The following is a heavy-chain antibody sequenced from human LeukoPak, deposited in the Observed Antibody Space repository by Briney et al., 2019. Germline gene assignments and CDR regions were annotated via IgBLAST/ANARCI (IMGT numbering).Heavy chain of an antibody. CDR2: INSDGSST. J-gene: IGHJ5*02. Sequence: GGSLRLSCAASGFTFSSYWMHWVRQAPGKGLVWVSRINSDGSSTSYADSAKGRFTISRDNAKNTLYLQMNSLRAEDTAAYYCARHTYYYGSGSYYSDGWFDPWGQGTLVTVSS. V-gene: IGHV3-74*01. CDR1: GFTFSSYW. D-gene: IGHD3-10*01. CDR3: ARHTYYYGSGSYYSDGWFDP.